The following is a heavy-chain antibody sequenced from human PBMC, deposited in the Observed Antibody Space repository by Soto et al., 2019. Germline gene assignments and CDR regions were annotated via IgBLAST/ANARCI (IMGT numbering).Heavy chain of an antibody. CDR1: GFTFVNYA. D-gene: IGHD5-18*01. CDR3: AKNSREYSYGAIDY. CDR2: ISGSGVSA. Sequence: EVQLLESGGGLVQPGGSLRLPCVASGFTFVNYAMSWVRQAPGKGLEWVSGISGSGVSAYYPDSVKGRFTISRDNSKNTVYLQMNSLRVEDTAIYYCAKNSREYSYGAIDYWGQGTLVTVSS. V-gene: IGHV3-23*01. J-gene: IGHJ4*02.